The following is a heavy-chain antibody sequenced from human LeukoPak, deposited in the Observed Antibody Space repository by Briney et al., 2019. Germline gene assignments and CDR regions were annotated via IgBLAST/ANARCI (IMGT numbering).Heavy chain of an antibody. D-gene: IGHD3-22*01. CDR2: FYGGGST. Sequence: GGSLRLSCAASGFTVRSNYMSWVRQAPGKGLEWVSGFYGGGSTDYADSVKGRFTISRDNSKNTLYLQMNSLRAENTALYYCARWDGGYYDSSGYSLFDYWGQGTLVTVSS. V-gene: IGHV3-66*01. CDR3: ARWDGGYYDSSGYSLFDY. J-gene: IGHJ4*02. CDR1: GFTVRSNY.